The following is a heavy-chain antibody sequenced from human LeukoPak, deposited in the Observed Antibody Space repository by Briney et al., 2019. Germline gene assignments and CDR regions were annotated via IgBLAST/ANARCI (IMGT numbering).Heavy chain of an antibody. V-gene: IGHV1-8*01. J-gene: IGHJ4*02. Sequence: ASVKVSCKASGYTFTSYDINWVRQATGQGLEWMGWMNPSSGNTGYAQKFQGRVTMTRNTSISTAYMELSSLRSEDTAVYYCARGSSHTVGDFDYWGQGTLVTVSS. CDR1: GYTFTSYD. CDR2: MNPSSGNT. D-gene: IGHD3-10*01. CDR3: ARGSSHTVGDFDY.